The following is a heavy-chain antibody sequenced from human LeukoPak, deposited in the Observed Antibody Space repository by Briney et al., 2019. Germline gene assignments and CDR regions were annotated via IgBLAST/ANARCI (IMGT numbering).Heavy chain of an antibody. CDR3: AKDGYCSSTNCYPAPY. D-gene: IGHD2-2*01. CDR1: GFTFSSYA. V-gene: IGHV3-23*01. CDR2: ISGSGGGT. Sequence: GGSLRLSCAASGFTFSSYAMSWVRQAPGKGLEWVSGISGSGGGTYYADSVKGRFAISRDNSKNTLSLQMNSLRAEDTAVYYCAKDGYCSSTNCYPAPYWGQGTLVTVSS. J-gene: IGHJ4*02.